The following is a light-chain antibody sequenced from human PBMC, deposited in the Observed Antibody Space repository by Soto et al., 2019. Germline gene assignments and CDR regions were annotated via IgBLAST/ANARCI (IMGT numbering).Light chain of an antibody. V-gene: IGKV3-15*01. CDR3: QHYDNWPIT. J-gene: IGKJ5*01. CDR2: GAS. Sequence: EMVMTQSPATLSVSPGERATLSCRASQSVGSNLAWYQQKPGQAPRLLIFGASTTATGFPARFSGSGSGTEFTLTISSLQSEDFAVYYCQHYDNWPITFGQGTRLEIK. CDR1: QSVGSN.